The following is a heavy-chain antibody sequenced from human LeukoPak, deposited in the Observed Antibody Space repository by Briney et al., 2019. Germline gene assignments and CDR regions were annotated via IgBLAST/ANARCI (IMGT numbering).Heavy chain of an antibody. Sequence: VASVKVSCKASGYTFTSYYMHWVRQAPGQGLEWMGIINPSGGSTSYAQKFQGRVTITRDTSTSTVYMELSSLRSEDTAVYYCARELPPTYYFDYWGQGTLVTVSS. CDR3: ARELPPTYYFDY. CDR1: GYTFTSYY. V-gene: IGHV1-46*01. CDR2: INPSGGST. J-gene: IGHJ4*02. D-gene: IGHD2-15*01.